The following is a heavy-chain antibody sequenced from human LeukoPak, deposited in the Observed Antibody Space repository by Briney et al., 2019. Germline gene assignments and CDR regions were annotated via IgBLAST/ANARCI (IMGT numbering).Heavy chain of an antibody. V-gene: IGHV3-23*01. CDR2: ISGSGATT. CDR3: AKDLTVSPTTPDF. Sequence: PGGSLRLSCAASGFTFSNYAMSWVRQAPGKGLEWVSAISGSGATTYYADSVKGRFTTSRDTSKNTLYLQMNSLRAEDTAVYYCAKDLTVSPTTPDFWGQGTLVTVFS. CDR1: GFTFSNYA. J-gene: IGHJ4*02. D-gene: IGHD1-26*01.